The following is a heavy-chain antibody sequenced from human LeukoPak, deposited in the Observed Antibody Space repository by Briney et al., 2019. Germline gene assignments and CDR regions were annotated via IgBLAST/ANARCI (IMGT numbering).Heavy chain of an antibody. CDR1: GGSFSSYY. J-gene: IGHJ5*02. D-gene: IGHD3-22*01. CDR3: ARLGYDSSGYYYEWFDP. V-gene: IGHV4-59*01. CDR2: IYYSGST. Sequence: PSETLSLTCTVSGGSFSSYYWSWIRQPPGKGLEWIGHIYYSGSTNYNPSLKSRVTISVDTSKNQFSLKLSSVTAADTAVYYCARLGYDSSGYYYEWFDPWGQGTLVTVSS.